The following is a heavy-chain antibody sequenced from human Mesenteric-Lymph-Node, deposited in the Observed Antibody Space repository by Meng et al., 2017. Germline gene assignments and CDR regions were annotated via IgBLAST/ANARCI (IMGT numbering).Heavy chain of an antibody. CDR2: IYHSGST. CDR3: ARGRQQLESYYYYGMDV. Sequence: SETLSLTCAVSGGSISSSNWWSWVRQPPGKGLEWIGEIYHSGSTNYNPSLKSRVTISVDKSKNQFSLKLSSVTAADTAVYYCARGRQQLESYYYYGMDVWGQGTTVTVSS. CDR1: GGSISSSNW. D-gene: IGHD6-13*01. V-gene: IGHV4-4*02. J-gene: IGHJ6*02.